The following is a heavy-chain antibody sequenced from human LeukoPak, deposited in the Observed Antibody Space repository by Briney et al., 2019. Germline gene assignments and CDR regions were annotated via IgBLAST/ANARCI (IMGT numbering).Heavy chain of an antibody. Sequence: SVKVSCKASGGTFSSYAISWVRQAPGQGLEWMGRIIPILGIANYAQKFQGRVTITADKSTSTAYMELSSLRSDDTAVYYCATQGAQWLAIHYFDYWGQGTLVTVSS. CDR1: GGTFSSYA. CDR2: IIPILGIA. D-gene: IGHD6-19*01. CDR3: ATQGAQWLAIHYFDY. J-gene: IGHJ4*02. V-gene: IGHV1-69*04.